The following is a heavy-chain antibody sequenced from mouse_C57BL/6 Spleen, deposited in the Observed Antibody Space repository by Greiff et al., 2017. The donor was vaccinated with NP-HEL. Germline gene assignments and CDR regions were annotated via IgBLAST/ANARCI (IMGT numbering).Heavy chain of an antibody. CDR2: IDPENGDT. D-gene: IGHD2-2*01. V-gene: IGHV14-4*01. CDR3: LGLPHYYAMDY. J-gene: IGHJ4*01. Sequence: DVKLVESGAELVRPGASVKLSCTASGFNIKDDYMHWVKQRPEQGLEWIGWIDPENGDTEYASKFQGKATITADTSSNTAYLQLSSLTSEDTAVYYCLGLPHYYAMDYWGQGTSVTVSS. CDR1: GFNIKDDY.